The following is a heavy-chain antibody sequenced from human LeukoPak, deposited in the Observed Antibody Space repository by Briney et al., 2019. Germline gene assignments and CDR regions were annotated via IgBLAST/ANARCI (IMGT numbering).Heavy chain of an antibody. Sequence: GGSLRLSCAASGFTFSSHWMHWVRKAPGKGLVWVSRINSDGSSTTYADSVKGRLTISRDNAKNTLYLQMNSLRAEDTALYYCARSHTYGGRDWLDPWGQGTLVTVSS. V-gene: IGHV3-74*01. D-gene: IGHD3-16*01. CDR2: INSDGSST. CDR1: GFTFSSHW. CDR3: ARSHTYGGRDWLDP. J-gene: IGHJ5*02.